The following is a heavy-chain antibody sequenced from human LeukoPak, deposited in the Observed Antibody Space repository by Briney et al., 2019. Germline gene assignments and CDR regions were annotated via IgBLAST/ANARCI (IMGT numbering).Heavy chain of an antibody. V-gene: IGHV1-18*01. CDR3: ARDSPYSSSSLGFDY. CDR2: ISAYNGNT. J-gene: IGHJ4*02. CDR1: GYSFTKFG. Sequence: ASVKVSCKASGYSFTKFGISWVRQAPGQGLEWMGWISAYNGNTNYEQKVQGRVTMTTDTSTGTAYMELRSLRSDDTAVYHCARDSPYSSSSLGFDYWGQGSLVTVSS. D-gene: IGHD6-13*01.